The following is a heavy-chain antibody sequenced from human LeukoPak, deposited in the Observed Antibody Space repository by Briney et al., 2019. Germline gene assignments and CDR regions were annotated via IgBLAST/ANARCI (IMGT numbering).Heavy chain of an antibody. V-gene: IGHV3-48*03. D-gene: IGHD1-14*01. CDR2: ISSSGSTI. J-gene: IGHJ4*02. CDR1: GFTFSSYE. Sequence: PGGSLRLSCAASGFTFSSYEMNWVRQAPGKGLEWVSYISSSGSTIYYADSVKGRFTISRDNAKNSLYLQMNSLRAEDTAVYYCARVGNPPGTDRTFGPRDYWGQGTLVTVSS. CDR3: ARVGNPPGTDRTFGPRDY.